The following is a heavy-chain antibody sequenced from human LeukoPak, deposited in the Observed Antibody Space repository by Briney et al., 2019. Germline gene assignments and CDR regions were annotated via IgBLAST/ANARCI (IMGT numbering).Heavy chain of an antibody. CDR2: IYPRDGST. CDR1: GYTFTNNY. J-gene: IGHJ4*02. V-gene: IGHV1-46*01. Sequence: ASVKVSCKASGYTFTNNYLHWVRQAPGQGLEWMGVIYPRDGSTSYAQNFQGRVTVTRDTSTTTVHMELRGLRSEDTAVYYCARDQEGFDYWGQGTVVTVSS. CDR3: ARDQEGFDY.